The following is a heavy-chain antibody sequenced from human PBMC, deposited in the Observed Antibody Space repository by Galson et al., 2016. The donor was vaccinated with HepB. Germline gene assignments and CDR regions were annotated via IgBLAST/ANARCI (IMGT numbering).Heavy chain of an antibody. CDR2: MNPNSGNT. D-gene: IGHD4-17*01. V-gene: IGHV1-8*01. J-gene: IGHJ4*02. Sequence: SVKVSCKASGYTLTSYDINWVRQATGQGLEWMGWMNPNSGNTGFAQKFQGRVTMTRSISLSTAYLEVSSLTSEDTAVYYCVRGRYGDYDGGFDYWGPGTLVTVSS. CDR3: VRGRYGDYDGGFDY. CDR1: GYTLTSYD.